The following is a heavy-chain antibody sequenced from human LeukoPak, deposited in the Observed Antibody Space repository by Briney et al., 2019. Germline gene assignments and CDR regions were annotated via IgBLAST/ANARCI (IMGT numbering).Heavy chain of an antibody. CDR1: GYTFTSYG. CDR2: ISAYNGNT. CDR3: ARDPYYYGSGSPRVDTQFDY. J-gene: IGHJ4*02. V-gene: IGHV1-18*04. Sequence: ASVKVSCKASGYTFTSYGISWVRQAPGQGLEWMGWISAYNGNTNYEQKLQVRVTMTTDTSTSTAYMELRSLRSDDTAVYYCARDPYYYGSGSPRVDTQFDYWGQGTLVTVSS. D-gene: IGHD3-10*01.